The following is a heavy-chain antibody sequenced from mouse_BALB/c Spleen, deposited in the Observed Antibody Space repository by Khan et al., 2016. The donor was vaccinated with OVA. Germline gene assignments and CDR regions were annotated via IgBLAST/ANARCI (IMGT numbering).Heavy chain of an antibody. V-gene: IGHV5-15*02. J-gene: IGHJ4*01. CDR1: GFTFRDYG. Sequence: DVQLVESGGGLVQPGGSRKLSCAASGFTFRDYGMAWVRQAPGKGPEWVAFISSLAYSIYYADTVTGRFTISRENAKNTLYLEMSSLRSEDTALYYCARSWAMDYWGQGTSVTVSS. CDR2: ISSLAYSI. CDR3: ARSWAMDY.